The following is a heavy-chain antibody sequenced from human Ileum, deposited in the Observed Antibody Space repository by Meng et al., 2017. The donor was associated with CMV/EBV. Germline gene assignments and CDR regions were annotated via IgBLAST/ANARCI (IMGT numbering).Heavy chain of an antibody. J-gene: IGHJ6*02. CDR1: GFTFRNSW. V-gene: IGHV3-7*01. Sequence: GESLKISCEASGFTFRNSWMTWVRQAPGKGLEWVANINQDGSERYYVDSVKGRFTISRDNAKNSLYLQMNSLRADDTALYSCARSNAMDVWGQGITVTVSS. CDR3: ARSNAMDV. CDR2: INQDGSER.